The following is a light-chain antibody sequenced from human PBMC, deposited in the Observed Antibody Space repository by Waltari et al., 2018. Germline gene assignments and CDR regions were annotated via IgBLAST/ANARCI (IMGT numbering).Light chain of an antibody. J-gene: IGLJ3*02. CDR2: DVS. CDR3: SSYTRTTTLWV. Sequence: QSALPTPPSVSGSPGQSITLSCTGTSIAVGAYNRVTWYQQPPGKAPKLIIFDVSKRPSGVSNRFSGSKSGDTASLSISGLQAEDEADYYCSSYTRTTTLWVFGGGTKLTVL. CDR1: SIAVGAYNR. V-gene: IGLV2-14*03.